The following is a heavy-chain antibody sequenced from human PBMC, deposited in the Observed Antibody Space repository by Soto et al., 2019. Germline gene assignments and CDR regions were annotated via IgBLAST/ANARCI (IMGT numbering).Heavy chain of an antibody. CDR1: GFIVSSNY. V-gene: IGHV3-53*01. Sequence: GGSLRLSCAASGFIVSSNYMGWVRQAPGKGLEWVSVIYSGGSANYADSVKGRFTISRDNSKNTLYLQMNSLRAEDTAVYYCVRDDYGLDVWGQGTAVTVSS. CDR2: IYSGGSA. J-gene: IGHJ6*02. CDR3: VRDDYGLDV.